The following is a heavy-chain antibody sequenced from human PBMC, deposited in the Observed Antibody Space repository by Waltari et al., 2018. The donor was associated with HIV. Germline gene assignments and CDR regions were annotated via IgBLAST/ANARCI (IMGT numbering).Heavy chain of an antibody. CDR3: ARARDFTFDY. Sequence: EVQLVETGGGLIQPGGSLRLSCAASGFTVSSNYMSWFRQAPGKGLEWVSVILRGGITYYADSVEGRFTISRDNSKNTLYLQMNSLRAEYTAVYYCARARDFTFDYWGQGTLVTVSS. V-gene: IGHV3-53*02. CDR1: GFTVSSNY. J-gene: IGHJ4*02. CDR2: ILRGGIT. D-gene: IGHD3-3*01.